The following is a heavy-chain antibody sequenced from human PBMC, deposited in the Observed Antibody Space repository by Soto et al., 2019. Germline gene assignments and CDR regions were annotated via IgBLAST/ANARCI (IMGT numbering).Heavy chain of an antibody. D-gene: IGHD3-10*01. V-gene: IGHV1-46*01. CDR2: INPSGGST. J-gene: IGHJ5*02. Sequence: ASVKVSCKASGYTFTSYHMHWVRQAPGQGLEWMGIINPSGGSTSYAQKFQGRVTMTRDTSTSTVYMELSSLRSEDTAVYYCARGRITMVRGVTAYNWFDPWGQGTLVTVSS. CDR1: GYTFTSYH. CDR3: ARGRITMVRGVTAYNWFDP.